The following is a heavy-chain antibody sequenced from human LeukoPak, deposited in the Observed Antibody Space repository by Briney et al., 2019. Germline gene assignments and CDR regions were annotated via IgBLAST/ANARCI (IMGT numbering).Heavy chain of an antibody. CDR3: ARGISTTGHDY. V-gene: IGHV4-38-2*01. CDR2: VYHSGTT. J-gene: IGHJ4*02. D-gene: IGHD2/OR15-2a*01. Sequence: PSETLSLTCAVSGYSISSGYYWGWPGHPPGKGLEWIGRVYHSGTTYSIPSLKSRVPISVDTSKNQFSLKVSSVTAADTAVYFCARGISTTGHDYWGQGTLVTVSS. CDR1: GYSISSGYY.